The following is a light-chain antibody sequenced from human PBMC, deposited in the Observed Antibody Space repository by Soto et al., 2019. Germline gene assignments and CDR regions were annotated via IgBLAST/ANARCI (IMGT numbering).Light chain of an antibody. CDR2: AVS. J-gene: IGLJ1*01. CDR1: SSPVGGYHY. V-gene: IGLV2-11*01. Sequence: QSALTQPRSVSGSPGQSVTISCTGTSSPVGGYHYVSWYQQFPGKAPKLMIYAVSQRPSGVPDRFSGSEFGNTASLTISGLQADDEADYYCCSYAGRYTYVFGSGTKVTVL. CDR3: CSYAGRYTYV.